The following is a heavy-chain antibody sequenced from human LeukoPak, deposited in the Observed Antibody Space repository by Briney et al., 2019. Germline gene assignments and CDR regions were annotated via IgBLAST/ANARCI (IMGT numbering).Heavy chain of an antibody. J-gene: IGHJ4*02. CDR1: GFTFSSYA. CDR2: ISYDGSNK. V-gene: IGHV3-30-3*01. Sequence: PGRSLRLSCAASGFTFSSYAMHWVRQAPGKGLEWVAVISYDGSNKYYADSVKGRFTISRDNSKNTLYLQMNSLRAEDTAVYYCARPKRGDWGQGTLVTVSS. D-gene: IGHD3-16*01. CDR3: ARPKRGD.